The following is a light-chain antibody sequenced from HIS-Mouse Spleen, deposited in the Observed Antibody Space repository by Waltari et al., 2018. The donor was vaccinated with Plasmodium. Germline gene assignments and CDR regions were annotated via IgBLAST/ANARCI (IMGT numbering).Light chain of an antibody. CDR1: SSAVGSYNL. CDR2: EGS. CDR3: CSYAGSSTNWV. Sequence: QSALTQPASVSGSPGPSITISCTGTSSAVGSYNLVSWYQQHPGKAPKLMIYEGSKRPSGVSNRFSGSKSGNTASLTISGLQAEDEADYYCCSYAGSSTNWVFGGGTKLTVL. V-gene: IGLV2-23*01. J-gene: IGLJ3*02.